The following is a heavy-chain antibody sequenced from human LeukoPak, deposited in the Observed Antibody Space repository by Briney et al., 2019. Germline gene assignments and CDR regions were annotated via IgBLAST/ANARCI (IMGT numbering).Heavy chain of an antibody. CDR1: GFTFSTYW. CDR2: ISGDESAT. J-gene: IGHJ5*02. CDR3: TRRVSATRWFDP. V-gene: IGHV3-74*01. Sequence: GRSLRLSCAASGFTFSTYWMHWVRQAPGKGLVWVSRISGDESATIYADSVKGRFTISRDNAENTIYLQMNSLTVEDTAVYYCTRRVSATRWFDPWGQGTLVTVSS. D-gene: IGHD2-15*01.